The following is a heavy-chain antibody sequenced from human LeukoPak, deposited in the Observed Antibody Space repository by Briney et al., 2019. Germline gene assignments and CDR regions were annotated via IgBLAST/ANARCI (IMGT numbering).Heavy chain of an antibody. V-gene: IGHV4-39*01. Sequence: SETLSLTCTVSGGSISSSSYYWGWIRQPPGKGLEWIGSIYYSGSTYYNPSLKSRVTISVDTSKNQFSLKLSSVTAADTAVYYCARRTLNGDYFDYWGQGTLVTVSS. CDR1: GGSISSSSYY. J-gene: IGHJ4*02. CDR2: IYYSGST. D-gene: IGHD2-2*01. CDR3: ARRTLNGDYFDY.